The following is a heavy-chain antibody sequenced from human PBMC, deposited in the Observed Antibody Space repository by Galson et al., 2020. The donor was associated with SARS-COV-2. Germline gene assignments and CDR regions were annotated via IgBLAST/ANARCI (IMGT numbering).Heavy chain of an antibody. J-gene: IGHJ4*02. D-gene: IGHD3-22*01. Sequence: ASVKVSCKASGYTFTSYYIHWVRQAPGQGLEWMGIINPSGGGTTYAQKFHGRVTMTRDTSTSTVYMELSSLRSEDTAVYYCATFHAYNYYDRGLYYWGQGTLVTVSS. CDR3: ATFHAYNYYDRGLYY. CDR2: INPSGGGT. V-gene: IGHV1-46*01. CDR1: GYTFTSYY.